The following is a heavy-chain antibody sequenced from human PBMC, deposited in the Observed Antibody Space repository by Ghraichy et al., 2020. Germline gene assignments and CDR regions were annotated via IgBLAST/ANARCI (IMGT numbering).Heavy chain of an antibody. V-gene: IGHV3-21*01. D-gene: IGHD1-1*01. CDR3: ARDESRQLGSHAFDV. CDR1: GFMFSSYS. J-gene: IGHJ3*01. CDR2: ISSRSTYI. Sequence: GESLNISCAASGFMFSSYSINWVRQAPGKGLEWVSSISSRSTYIFYADSVKGRFTISRDNAQNSVYLEIDSLRAEDTAVYYCARDESRQLGSHAFDVWGQGTMVTVSS.